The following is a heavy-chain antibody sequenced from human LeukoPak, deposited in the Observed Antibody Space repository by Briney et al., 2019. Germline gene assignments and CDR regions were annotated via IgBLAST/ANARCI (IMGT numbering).Heavy chain of an antibody. D-gene: IGHD5-12*01. CDR3: TRGYVGIDY. CDR2: IDTDGSST. Sequence: GGSLRLSCAASGFTFSSYWMHWVRRAPGKGLVWVSRIDTDGSSTIYADSVKGRFTISRDNAQNTLYLQMNSLRAEDTAVYYCTRGYVGIDYWGQGTLVTVSS. V-gene: IGHV3-74*01. J-gene: IGHJ4*02. CDR1: GFTFSSYW.